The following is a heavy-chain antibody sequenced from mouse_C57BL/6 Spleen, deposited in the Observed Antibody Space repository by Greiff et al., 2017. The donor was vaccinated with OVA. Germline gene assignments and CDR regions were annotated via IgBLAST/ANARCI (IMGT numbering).Heavy chain of an antibody. CDR3: AKLDYYAMDY. V-gene: IGHV5-17*01. CDR2: ISSGSSTI. CDR1: GFTFSDYG. J-gene: IGHJ4*01. Sequence: EVQVVESGGGLVKPGGSLKLSCAASGFTFSDYGMHWVRQAPEKGLEWVAYISSGSSTIYYADTVKGRVTISRDNAKNTLFLQMTSLRSEDTAMYYCAKLDYYAMDYWGQGTSVTVSS. D-gene: IGHD4-1*01.